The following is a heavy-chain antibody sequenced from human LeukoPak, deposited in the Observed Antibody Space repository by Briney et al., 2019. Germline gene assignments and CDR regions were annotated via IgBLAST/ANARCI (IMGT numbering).Heavy chain of an antibody. CDR1: GVSFSGYY. V-gene: IGHV4-34*01. CDR2: INHSGST. CDR3: ARVTGYMIEDYFDY. J-gene: IGHJ4*02. Sequence: TSETLSLTCAVYGVSFSGYYWSWIRQPPGKGLEWIGEINHSGSTNYNPSLKSRVTISVDTSKNQFSLKLSSVTAADTAVYYCARVTGYMIEDYFDYWGQGTLVTVSS. D-gene: IGHD3-22*01.